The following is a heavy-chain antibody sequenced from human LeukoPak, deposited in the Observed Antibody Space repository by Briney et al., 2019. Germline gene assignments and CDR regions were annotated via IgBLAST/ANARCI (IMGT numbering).Heavy chain of an antibody. D-gene: IGHD6-13*01. J-gene: IGHJ4*02. CDR3: AKDPYSSSWYGNYFDY. V-gene: IGHV3-30*18. Sequence: GGSLRLSCAASGFTFSSYGMHWVRQAPGKGLEWVAVISYDGSNKYYADSVKGRFTISRDNSKNTLYLQMNSLRAEDTAVYYCAKDPYSSSWYGNYFDYWGQGTLVTVSS. CDR1: GFTFSSYG. CDR2: ISYDGSNK.